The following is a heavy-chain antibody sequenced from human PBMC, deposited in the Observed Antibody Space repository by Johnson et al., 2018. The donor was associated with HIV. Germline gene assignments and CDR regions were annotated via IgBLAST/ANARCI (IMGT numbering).Heavy chain of an antibody. V-gene: IGHV3-11*04. CDR1: GFTFSDYY. Sequence: QVQLVESGGGWVKPGGSLSLSCAASGFTFSDYYMSWIRQAPGKGLEWVSYISSSGSTIYYADSVKGRFTISRDNAKNSLYLQMNSLRAGDTAVYYCARGIAQPYYNVWSGYHYPDAFDIWGQGTMVTVSS. CDR2: ISSSGSTI. J-gene: IGHJ3*02. D-gene: IGHD3-3*01. CDR3: ARGIAQPYYNVWSGYHYPDAFDI.